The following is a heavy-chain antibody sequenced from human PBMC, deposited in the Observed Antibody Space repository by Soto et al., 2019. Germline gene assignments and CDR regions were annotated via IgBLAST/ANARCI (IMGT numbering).Heavy chain of an antibody. D-gene: IGHD5-18*01. V-gene: IGHV3-33*01. CDR1: GFTFSSYG. J-gene: IGHJ6*02. CDR2: IWYDGSNK. CDR3: AREGSAMVTDYYYGMDV. Sequence: ESGGGVVQPGRSLRLSCAASGFTFSSYGMHWVRQAPGKGLEWVAVIWYDGSNKYYADSVKGRFTISRDNSKNTLYLQMNSLRAEDTAVYYCAREGSAMVTDYYYGMDVWGQGTTVTVSS.